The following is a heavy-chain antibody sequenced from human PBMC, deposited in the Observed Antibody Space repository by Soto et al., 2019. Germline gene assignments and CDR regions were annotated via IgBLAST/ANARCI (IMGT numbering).Heavy chain of an antibody. CDR1: GFTFSSYS. V-gene: IGHV3-21*01. Sequence: GGSLRLSCAASGFTFSSYSMNWVRQAPGKGLEWVSSISSSSSYIYYADSVKGRFTISRDNAKNSLYLQMNSLRAEDTAVYYCARESDYVPNAFDIWGQGTMVTVSS. D-gene: IGHD4-17*01. CDR3: ARESDYVPNAFDI. CDR2: ISSSSSYI. J-gene: IGHJ3*02.